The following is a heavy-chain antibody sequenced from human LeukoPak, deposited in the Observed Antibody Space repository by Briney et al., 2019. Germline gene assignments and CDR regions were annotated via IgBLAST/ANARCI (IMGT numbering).Heavy chain of an antibody. CDR3: AREDYDSSGYYFSFDY. J-gene: IGHJ4*02. CDR2: ISSSSTYI. V-gene: IGHV3-21*01. Sequence: PGGSLRLSCAAPKFTFSTSALSWVRQAPGRGLEWVSSISSSSTYIYYADSVKGRFTISRDNAKNSLYLQMNSLRAEDTAVYYCAREDYDSSGYYFSFDYWGQGTLVTVSS. CDR1: KFTFSTSA. D-gene: IGHD3-22*01.